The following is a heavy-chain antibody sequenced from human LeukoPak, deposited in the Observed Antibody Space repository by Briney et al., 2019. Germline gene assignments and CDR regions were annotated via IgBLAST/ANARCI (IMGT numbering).Heavy chain of an antibody. CDR1: GGSITSSSYY. Sequence: PSETLSLTCTVSGGSITSSSYYWSWIRQPPGKGLQWIGEINHSGSTNYNPSLKSRVTISLDTSKNEFSLNLSSVTAADAAVYYCARRIGPRSYTTVYNSGYTWSYYFDYWGLGTLVTVSS. V-gene: IGHV4-39*07. CDR3: ARRIGPRSYTTVYNSGYTWSYYFDY. D-gene: IGHD5-18*01. CDR2: INHSGST. J-gene: IGHJ4*02.